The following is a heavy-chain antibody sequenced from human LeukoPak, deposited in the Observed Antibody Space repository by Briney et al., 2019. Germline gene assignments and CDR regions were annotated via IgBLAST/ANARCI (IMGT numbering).Heavy chain of an antibody. CDR2: LNPNSGGT. D-gene: IGHD2-21*02. CDR3: ARDSLYCGGDCYPDY. Sequence: GASVKVSCKASGYTFTGYYMRWVRQAPGQGLEWMGRLNPNSGGTNYAQKFQGRVTLTRDTSISTAYMELSRLRSDDTAVYYCARDSLYCGGDCYPDYWGQGTLVTVSS. V-gene: IGHV1-2*06. CDR1: GYTFTGYY. J-gene: IGHJ4*02.